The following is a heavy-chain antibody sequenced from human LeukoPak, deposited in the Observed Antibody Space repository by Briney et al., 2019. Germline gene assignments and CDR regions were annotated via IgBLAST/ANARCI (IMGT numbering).Heavy chain of an antibody. J-gene: IGHJ6*02. CDR2: IYYSGST. CDR3: ARSRQSTYGNYYYYGMDV. Sequence: TSETLSLTCTVSGGSISSGGYYWTWSRQHPGKGLEWIGYIYYSGSTYYNPSLKSRVTISVDTSKNQFSLKLSSVTAADTAVYYCARSRQSTYGNYYYYGMDVWGQGTTVTVSS. D-gene: IGHD1-14*01. CDR1: GGSISSGGYY. V-gene: IGHV4-31*03.